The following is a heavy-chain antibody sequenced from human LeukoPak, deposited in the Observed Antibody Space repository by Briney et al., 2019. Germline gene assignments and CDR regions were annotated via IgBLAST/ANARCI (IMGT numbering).Heavy chain of an antibody. Sequence: GGSLRLSCAASGFSFSSYEMNWVRQAPGKGLEWVSYISSSGSAIYSAASVKGRSTISRDNAKDSLYLQMNSLRAEDTAVYYCARGQYCTNGVCTDYWYFDLWGRGTLVTVSS. CDR1: GFSFSSYE. CDR2: ISSSGSAI. D-gene: IGHD2-8*01. V-gene: IGHV3-48*03. J-gene: IGHJ2*01. CDR3: ARGQYCTNGVCTDYWYFDL.